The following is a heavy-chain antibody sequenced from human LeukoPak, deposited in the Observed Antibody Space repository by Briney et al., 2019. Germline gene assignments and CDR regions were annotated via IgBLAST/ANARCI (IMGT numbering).Heavy chain of an antibody. V-gene: IGHV3-49*03. CDR2: IRSKAYGGTT. CDR3: TSRLIYCSSTSCPDY. Sequence: GGSLRLSCTASGFTFGDYAMSWFRQAPGKGLEWVGFIRSKAYGGTTEYAASVKGRFTISRDDSKSIAYLQMNSLKTEDTAVYYCTSRLIYCSSTSCPDYWGQGTLVTVSS. D-gene: IGHD2-2*01. CDR1: GFTFGDYA. J-gene: IGHJ4*02.